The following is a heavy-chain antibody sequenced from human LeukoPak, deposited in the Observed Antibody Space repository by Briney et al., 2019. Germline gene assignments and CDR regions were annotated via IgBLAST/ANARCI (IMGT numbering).Heavy chain of an antibody. V-gene: IGHV4-4*02. CDR3: VRVAVEMATTKGLDI. Sequence: SETLSLTCAVSGASVRSYNYWSWVRQPPGKGLEWLGEVYHSGSTIYNPSLESRITISIDSSKNQFSLKLTSVTAADTAVYYCVRVAVEMATTKGLDIWGRGTMVTVSS. CDR1: GASVRSYNY. J-gene: IGHJ3*02. D-gene: IGHD5-24*01. CDR2: VYHSGST.